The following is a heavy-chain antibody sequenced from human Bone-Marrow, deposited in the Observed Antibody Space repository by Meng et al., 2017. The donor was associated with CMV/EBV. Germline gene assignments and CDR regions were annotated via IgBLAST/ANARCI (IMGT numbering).Heavy chain of an antibody. CDR1: GYAFINYG. Sequence: SGYAFINYGITRVRQAPGQGPEWMGWISGYNGDTKYAQKVQGRVSMTTDTSTTTVYMELRSLRSDDTAVYYCARAPRFWSGYFYYFDYWGQGTLVTVSS. V-gene: IGHV1-18*01. J-gene: IGHJ4*02. CDR2: ISGYNGDT. D-gene: IGHD3-3*01. CDR3: ARAPRFWSGYFYYFDY.